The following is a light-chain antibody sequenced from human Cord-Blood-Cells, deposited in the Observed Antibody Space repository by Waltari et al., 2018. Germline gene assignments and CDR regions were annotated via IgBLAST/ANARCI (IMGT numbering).Light chain of an antibody. CDR2: GAS. Sequence: EIVLTQSPGTLSLSPGERATLSCRASPSVSSSYLAWYQQKPGQAPRLLIYGASSRATGIPDRFRGSGSGTGFTLTISRLGPEEFAVYYCQQYGSSPTFGQRTKVEI. CDR3: QQYGSSPT. J-gene: IGKJ1*01. CDR1: PSVSSSY. V-gene: IGKV3-20*01.